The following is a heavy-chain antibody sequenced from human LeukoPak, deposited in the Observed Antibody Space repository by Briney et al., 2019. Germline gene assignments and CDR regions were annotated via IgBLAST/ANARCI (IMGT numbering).Heavy chain of an antibody. J-gene: IGHJ4*02. V-gene: IGHV7-4-1*02. CDR2: INTNTGNP. CDR3: ARVSHRRGIVVVPAAITHFDY. D-gene: IGHD2-2*01. CDR1: GYTFTSYA. Sequence: GASVKVSCKASGYTFTSYAMNWVRQAPGQGLEWMGWINTNTGNPTYAQGFTGRFVFSLDTSVNTAYLQISSLKAEDTAVYYCARVSHRRGIVVVPAAITHFDYWGQGTLVTVSS.